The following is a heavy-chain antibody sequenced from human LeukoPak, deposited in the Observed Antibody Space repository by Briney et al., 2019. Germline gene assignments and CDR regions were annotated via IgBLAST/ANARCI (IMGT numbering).Heavy chain of an antibody. Sequence: ASVKVSCKASGYTFTSYDINWVRQATGQGLEWMGWMNPNSGNTGYAQKFQGRVTITRNTSISTAYMELSSLRSEDTAVYYCARGRDFDWLPPSTWYFDLWGRGTLVTVSS. D-gene: IGHD3-9*01. CDR3: ARGRDFDWLPPSTWYFDL. CDR1: GYTFTSYD. J-gene: IGHJ2*01. V-gene: IGHV1-8*03. CDR2: MNPNSGNT.